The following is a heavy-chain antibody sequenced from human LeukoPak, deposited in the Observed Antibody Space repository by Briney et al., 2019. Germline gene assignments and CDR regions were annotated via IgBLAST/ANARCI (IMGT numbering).Heavy chain of an antibody. CDR1: GFTVSSNY. CDR3: ARESGPY. V-gene: IGHV3-66*01. Sequence: GGSLRLSCAASGFTVSSNYMSWVRQAPGKGLEWVSLIYSGGSTYYADSVTGRFTISRDNSKNPLYLQMNSLRAEDTAVYYCARESGPYWGEGTLVSVSS. CDR2: IYSGGST. J-gene: IGHJ4*02.